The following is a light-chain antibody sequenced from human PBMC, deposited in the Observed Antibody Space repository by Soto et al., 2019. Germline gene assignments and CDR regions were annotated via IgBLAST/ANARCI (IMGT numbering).Light chain of an antibody. CDR1: SSDVGGYNY. Sequence: QSAQSQPPSACGSPGHSVTISCTGTSSDVGGYNYVSWYQQHPGKAPKLMIYEVTKRPSGVPDRFSGSKSGNTASLTVSGLQAEDEADYYCSSYAGSNNLVFGSGTKVTVL. J-gene: IGLJ1*01. CDR2: EVT. CDR3: SSYAGSNNLV. V-gene: IGLV2-8*01.